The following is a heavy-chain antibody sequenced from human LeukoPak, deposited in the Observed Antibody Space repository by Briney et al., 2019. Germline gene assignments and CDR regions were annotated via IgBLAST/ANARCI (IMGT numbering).Heavy chain of an antibody. CDR2: IIPILGIA. CDR3: ARDLRWFNFDY. J-gene: IGHJ4*02. CDR1: GGTFSSYA. Sequence: SVKVSCKASGGTFSSYAISWVRQAPGQGLEWMGRIIPILGIANYAQKFQGRVAITADKSTSTAYMELSSLRSEDTAVYYCARDLRWFNFDYWGQGTLVTVSS. V-gene: IGHV1-69*04. D-gene: IGHD4-23*01.